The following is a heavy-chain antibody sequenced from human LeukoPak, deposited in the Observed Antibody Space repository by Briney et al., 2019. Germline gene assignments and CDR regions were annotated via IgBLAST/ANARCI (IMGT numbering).Heavy chain of an antibody. CDR1: GGSFSGYY. V-gene: IGHV4-34*01. D-gene: IGHD1-26*01. Sequence: SETLSLTCAVYGGSFSGYYWSWIRQPPGKGLEWIGEINHRGSTNYNPSLKSRVTISVDTSKNHFSLKLSSVTAADTAVYYCARTFSGSYYHYGMDVWGQGTTVTVSS. CDR2: INHRGST. CDR3: ARTFSGSYYHYGMDV. J-gene: IGHJ6*02.